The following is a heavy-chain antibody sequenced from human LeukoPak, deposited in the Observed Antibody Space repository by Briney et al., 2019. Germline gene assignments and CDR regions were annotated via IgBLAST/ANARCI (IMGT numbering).Heavy chain of an antibody. Sequence: PSETLSLTCTVSGGSISSYYWSWIRQPPGKGLEWIGYIYYSGSTNYNPSLKSRVTISVDTSKNQFSLKLSSVTAADTAVYYCARYSDYYDSSGYYTTHYFDYWGQGTLVTVSS. D-gene: IGHD3-22*01. CDR1: GGSISSYY. V-gene: IGHV4-59*01. J-gene: IGHJ4*02. CDR2: IYYSGST. CDR3: ARYSDYYDSSGYYTTHYFDY.